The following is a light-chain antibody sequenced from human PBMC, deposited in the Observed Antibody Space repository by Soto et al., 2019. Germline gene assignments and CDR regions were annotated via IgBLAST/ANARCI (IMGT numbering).Light chain of an antibody. J-gene: IGKJ1*01. CDR1: QSISSW. CDR3: QQYNSYSSWT. Sequence: DIQITQSPSTLSASVGDRVTIPCRSSQSISSWLAWYQQKPGKAPKLLIYDASSLESGVPSRFSGSGSGTEFTLTISSLQPDDFATYYCQQYNSYSSWTFGQGTKVDI. V-gene: IGKV1-5*01. CDR2: DAS.